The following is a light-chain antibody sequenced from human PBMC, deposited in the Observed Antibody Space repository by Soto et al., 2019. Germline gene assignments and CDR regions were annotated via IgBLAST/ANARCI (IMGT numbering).Light chain of an antibody. CDR3: AAWDDSLHGLV. CDR2: TNN. Sequence: QSVLTQPPSASGTPGQRVPISCSGSSSNIGINTVSWYQQLPGTAPKLLIYTNNQRPSGVPDRFSGSKSGTSASLAISGLQSEDEDDYYCAAWDDSLHGLVFGTGTKVTVL. CDR1: SSNIGINT. J-gene: IGLJ1*01. V-gene: IGLV1-44*01.